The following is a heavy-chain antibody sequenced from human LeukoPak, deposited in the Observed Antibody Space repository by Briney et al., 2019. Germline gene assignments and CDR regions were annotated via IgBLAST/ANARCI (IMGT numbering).Heavy chain of an antibody. CDR1: GFTFSSYS. D-gene: IGHD6-25*01. CDR2: ISSSSSYI. CDR3: AREGQRAVSYFDY. Sequence: GGSLRLSCAASGFTFSSYSMNWVRQAPGKGLEWVSSISSSSSYIYYADSVKGRFTISRDNAKNSLYLQMNSLRAEDTAVYYCAREGQRAVSYFDYGGQGPLVTVSS. V-gene: IGHV3-21*01. J-gene: IGHJ4*02.